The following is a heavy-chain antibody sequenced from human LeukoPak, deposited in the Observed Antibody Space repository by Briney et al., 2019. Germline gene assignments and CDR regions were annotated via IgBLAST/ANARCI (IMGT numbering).Heavy chain of an antibody. CDR3: ASSSAYYYDSSGQT. Sequence: ASVKVSCKASGGTFSSYAISWVRQAPGQGLEWMGRIIPILGIANYAQKSQGRVTITADKSTSTAYMELSSLRSEDTAVYYCASSSAYYYDSSGQTWGQGTLVTVSS. J-gene: IGHJ5*02. CDR1: GGTFSSYA. V-gene: IGHV1-69*04. D-gene: IGHD3-22*01. CDR2: IIPILGIA.